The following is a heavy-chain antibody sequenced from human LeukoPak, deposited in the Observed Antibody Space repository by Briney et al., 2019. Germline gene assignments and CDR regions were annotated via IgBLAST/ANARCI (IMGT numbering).Heavy chain of an antibody. J-gene: IGHJ3*02. Sequence: SETLSLTCTVSAYSISDGFVWGWIRQAPGKGLEWIGSIYHSGTSYYNPSLKSRVTISVDTSKGQFSLKLSSVTAADTAVYYCARDRSDDAFDIWGQGTMVTVSS. V-gene: IGHV4-38-2*02. CDR3: ARDRSDDAFDI. CDR2: IYHSGTS. CDR1: AYSISDGFV.